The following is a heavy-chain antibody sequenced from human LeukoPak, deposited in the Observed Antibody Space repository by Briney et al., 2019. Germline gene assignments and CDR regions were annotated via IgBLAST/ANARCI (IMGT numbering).Heavy chain of an antibody. J-gene: IGHJ4*02. CDR2: ISGSGGST. CDR3: AKAYHYYGSGSSFDY. Sequence: GGSLRLSCAASGFPFSSYAMNWVRQARGKGLEWVSGISGSGGSTHYAVSVKGGFTISRDNSKNTLYLQINSLRAEDTAVYYCAKAYHYYGSGSSFDYWGQGTLVTVSS. D-gene: IGHD3-10*01. CDR1: GFPFSSYA. V-gene: IGHV3-23*01.